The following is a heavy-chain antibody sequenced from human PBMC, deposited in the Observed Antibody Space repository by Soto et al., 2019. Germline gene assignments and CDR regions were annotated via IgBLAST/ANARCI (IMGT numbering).Heavy chain of an antibody. CDR1: GGSFSGYY. V-gene: IGHV4-34*01. D-gene: IGHD3-3*01. CDR2: INHSGST. Sequence: SATLSLTCAVYGGSFSGYYWSWIRQPPGKGLEWIGEINHSGSTNYNPSLKSRVTISVDTSKNQFSLKLSSVTAADTAVYYCARGGDTYHDFWSGSHPSGHYGMDVWGQGTTVTVSS. CDR3: ARGGDTYHDFWSGSHPSGHYGMDV. J-gene: IGHJ6*02.